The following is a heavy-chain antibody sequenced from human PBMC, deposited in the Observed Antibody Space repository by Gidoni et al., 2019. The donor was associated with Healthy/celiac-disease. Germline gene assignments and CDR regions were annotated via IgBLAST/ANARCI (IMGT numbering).Heavy chain of an antibody. J-gene: IGHJ4*02. CDR1: GSPFAAYT. D-gene: IGHD6-19*01. CDR2: MSWDGGSR. CDR3: AKSDVDIAVAGVDY. V-gene: IGHV3-43*01. Sequence: ELQLVELGGVVLRPGGSLSCPCAASGSPFAAYTMHWVRQAPGEGLGWVTLMSWDGGSRYYADSVKGRFTISKDNSKNSMYLQMSSLRTEDTALYYCAKSDVDIAVAGVDYWGQGNRVTVSS.